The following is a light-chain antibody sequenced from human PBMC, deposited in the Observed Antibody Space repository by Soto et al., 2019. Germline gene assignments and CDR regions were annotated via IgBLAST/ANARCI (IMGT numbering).Light chain of an antibody. J-gene: IGKJ1*01. V-gene: IGKV1-5*03. CDR1: QSISSR. Sequence: DIQMTQSPSTLSASVGDRVTITCRASQSISSRLAGYQQKPGKAPKLLSYKASSLESGGASRFSGSGPGTEFTLTISSLQPDDFATYYCQQYKSYSTFGQGTKVEIK. CDR3: QQYKSYST. CDR2: KAS.